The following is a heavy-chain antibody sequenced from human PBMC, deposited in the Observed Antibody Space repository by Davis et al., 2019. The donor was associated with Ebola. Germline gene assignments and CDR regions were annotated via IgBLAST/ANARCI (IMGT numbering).Heavy chain of an antibody. D-gene: IGHD2-2*01. V-gene: IGHV4-59*08. CDR3: ASPHQIRGKDYFDL. CDR2: IYDSGRT. CDR1: DGSISSHY. J-gene: IGHJ4*02. Sequence: PSETLSLTCTFSDGSISSHYWNWVRQPPGKGLEWIGIIYDSGRTNYNPSLKSRVTISADTSKNQFSLKLTSVTAADTAVYYCASPHQIRGKDYFDLWGQGSLVTVSS.